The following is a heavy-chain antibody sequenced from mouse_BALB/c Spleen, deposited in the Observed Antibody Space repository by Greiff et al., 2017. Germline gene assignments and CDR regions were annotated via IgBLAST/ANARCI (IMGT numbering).Heavy chain of an antibody. CDR1: GFTFSSYT. Sequence: DVKLVESGGGLVQPGGSLKLSCAASGFTFSSYTMSWVRQTPEKRLEWVAYISNGGGSTYYPDTVKGRFTISRDNAKNTLYLQMSRLKSEDTAMYYCARHGYDEEGVYAMDYWGQGTSVTVSS. CDR2: ISNGGGST. D-gene: IGHD2-14*01. CDR3: ARHGYDEEGVYAMDY. V-gene: IGHV5-12-2*01. J-gene: IGHJ4*01.